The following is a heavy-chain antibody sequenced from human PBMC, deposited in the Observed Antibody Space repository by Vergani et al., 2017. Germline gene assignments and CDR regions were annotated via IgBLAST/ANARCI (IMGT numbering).Heavy chain of an antibody. Sequence: QVQLLESGGGVVQPGRSLRLSCAASGFTFSSYAMHWVRQAPGKGLEWVAVISYDGSNKYYADSVKGRFTISRDNSKNTLYLQMNSLRAEDTAVYYCASSYLAVAGPFDYWGQGTLVTVSS. CDR1: GFTFSSYA. V-gene: IGHV3-30*01. D-gene: IGHD6-19*01. CDR2: ISYDGSNK. J-gene: IGHJ4*02. CDR3: ASSYLAVAGPFDY.